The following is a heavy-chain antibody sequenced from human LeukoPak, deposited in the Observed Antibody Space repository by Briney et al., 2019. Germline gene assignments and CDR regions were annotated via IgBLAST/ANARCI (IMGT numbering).Heavy chain of an antibody. Sequence: PGGSLRLSCAASGFTFSSYWMHWVRQAPGKGLVWVSRINTDGSDTAYADSVKGRFTISRDNAKITLYLQMNSLRAEDTAVYYCTRGGTTLDYWGRGTLVTVSS. D-gene: IGHD1-7*01. CDR3: TRGGTTLDY. CDR1: GFTFSSYW. J-gene: IGHJ4*02. CDR2: INTDGSDT. V-gene: IGHV3-74*01.